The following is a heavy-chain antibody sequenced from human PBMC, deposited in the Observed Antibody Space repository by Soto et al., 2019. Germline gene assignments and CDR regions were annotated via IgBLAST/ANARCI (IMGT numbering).Heavy chain of an antibody. CDR1: GYTFTGYY. J-gene: IGHJ6*02. D-gene: IGHD6-13*01. CDR3: ARAYSSIWYDAWLSIDYYYYYGMDV. CDR2: INPNSGGT. Sequence: GSVQVSCTASGYTFTGYYMHWVRQAPGQGLEWMGWINPNSGGTNYAQKFQGWVTMTRDTSISTAYMELSRLRSDDTAVYYCARAYSSIWYDAWLSIDYYYYYGMDVWGQGTTVTVSS. V-gene: IGHV1-2*04.